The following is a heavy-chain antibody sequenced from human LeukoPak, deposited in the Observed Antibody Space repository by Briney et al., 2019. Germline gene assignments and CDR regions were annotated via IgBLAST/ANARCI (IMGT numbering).Heavy chain of an antibody. Sequence: GGSLRLSCAASGFTFSSYWMSWVRQAPGKGLEWVANIKQDGSEKYYVDSVKGRFTISRDNAMNSLYLQMNSLRAEDTAVYYCARAPANIVVVPAATCFDYWGQGTLVTVSS. CDR1: GFTFSSYW. CDR2: IKQDGSEK. V-gene: IGHV3-7*03. D-gene: IGHD2-2*01. CDR3: ARAPANIVVVPAATCFDY. J-gene: IGHJ4*02.